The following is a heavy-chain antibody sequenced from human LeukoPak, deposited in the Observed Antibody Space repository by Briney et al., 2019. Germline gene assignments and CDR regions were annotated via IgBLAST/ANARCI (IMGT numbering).Heavy chain of an antibody. D-gene: IGHD3-10*01. CDR3: ASRPGGGAFDI. CDR1: GGSISSYY. CDR2: IYYSGST. V-gene: IGHV4-59*01. Sequence: SETLTLTCTVSGGSISSYYWSWNRQPPGKGLEWIGYIYYSGSTNYNPSLKSRVTISVDTSKNQFSLRLSSVTAADTAVYYCASRPGGGAFDIWGQGTMVTVSS. J-gene: IGHJ3*02.